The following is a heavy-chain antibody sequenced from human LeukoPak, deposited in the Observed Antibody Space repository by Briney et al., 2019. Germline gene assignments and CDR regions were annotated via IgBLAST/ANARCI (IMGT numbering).Heavy chain of an antibody. Sequence: GGSLRLSXAASGFTFRSYGMHWVRQAPGKGLEWVAFIRYDGSNKYYADSVKGRFTISRDNSKNTLYLQMNSLRAEDSAVYYCAKADRTGSYSYYYMDVWGKGTTVTVSS. CDR2: IRYDGSNK. D-gene: IGHD2-21*01. V-gene: IGHV3-30*02. CDR3: AKADRTGSYSYYYMDV. J-gene: IGHJ6*03. CDR1: GFTFRSYG.